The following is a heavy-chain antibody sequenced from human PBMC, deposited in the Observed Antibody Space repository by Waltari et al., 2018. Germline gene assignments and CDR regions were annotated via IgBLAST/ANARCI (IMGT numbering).Heavy chain of an antibody. V-gene: IGHV4-39*07. CDR1: GGSISSSSYY. CDR2: IYYSGRT. J-gene: IGHJ3*02. CDR3: ARALIAVAGPDDAFDI. Sequence: QLQLQESGPGLVKPSETLSLTCTVSGGSISSSSYYWGWIRQPPGKGLEWVGSIYYSGRTSYNPSLKSRVTISVDTSKNQFSLKLSSVTAADTAVYYCARALIAVAGPDDAFDIWGQGTMVTVSS. D-gene: IGHD6-19*01.